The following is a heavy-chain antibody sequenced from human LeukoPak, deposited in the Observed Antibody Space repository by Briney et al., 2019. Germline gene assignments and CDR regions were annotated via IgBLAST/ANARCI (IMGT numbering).Heavy chain of an antibody. V-gene: IGHV1-18*01. Sequence: ASVKVSCKASGYTFTSYGISWVRQAPGQGLEWMGWIGAYNGNTNYAQKLQGRVAMTTDTSMSTAYMELRSLRSDDTAVYYCARPYYDSSAPPYDYWGQGTLVTVSS. CDR2: IGAYNGNT. J-gene: IGHJ4*02. D-gene: IGHD3-22*01. CDR1: GYTFTSYG. CDR3: ARPYYDSSAPPYDY.